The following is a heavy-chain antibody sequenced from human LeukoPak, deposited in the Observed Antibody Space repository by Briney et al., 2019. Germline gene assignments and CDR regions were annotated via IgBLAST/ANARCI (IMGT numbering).Heavy chain of an antibody. CDR3: ASFDYGDSPIS. D-gene: IGHD4-17*01. Sequence: ASETLSLTCAVYGGSFSGYYWSWIRQPPGKGLEWIGEINHSGSTNYNPSLKSRVTISVDTSKNQFSLKLSSVTAADTAVYYCASFDYGDSPISWGQGTMVTVSS. V-gene: IGHV4-34*01. CDR1: GGSFSGYY. J-gene: IGHJ3*01. CDR2: INHSGST.